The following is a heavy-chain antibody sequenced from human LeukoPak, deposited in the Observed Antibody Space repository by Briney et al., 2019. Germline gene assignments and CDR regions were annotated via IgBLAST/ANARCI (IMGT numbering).Heavy chain of an antibody. J-gene: IGHJ5*02. D-gene: IGHD5-18*01. V-gene: IGHV4-31*03. CDR2: IYYSGST. Sequence: PSQTLSLTCTVSGVSISSGGYYWSWIRQHPGKGLEWIGYIYYSGSTYYNPSLKSRVTISVDTSKNQFSLKLSSVTAADTAVYYCARMKVDTAMEVWWFDPWGQGTLVTVSS. CDR3: ARMKVDTAMEVWWFDP. CDR1: GVSISSGGYY.